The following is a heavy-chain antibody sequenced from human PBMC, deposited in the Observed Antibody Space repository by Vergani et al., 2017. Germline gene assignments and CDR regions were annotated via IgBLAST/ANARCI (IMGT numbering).Heavy chain of an antibody. V-gene: IGHV3-53*04. CDR2: IYSGGST. CDR3: ARDRVDIVATTTYYYNYYGMDV. Sequence: EVQLVESGGGLVQPGGSLRLSCAASGFTVSSNYMSWVRQAPGKGLEWVSVIYSGGSTYYADSVKGRITISRHNSKNTLYLQMNSLRAEDTAVYYCARDRVDIVATTTYYYNYYGMDVWGQGTTVTVSS. D-gene: IGHD5-12*01. CDR1: GFTVSSNY. J-gene: IGHJ6*02.